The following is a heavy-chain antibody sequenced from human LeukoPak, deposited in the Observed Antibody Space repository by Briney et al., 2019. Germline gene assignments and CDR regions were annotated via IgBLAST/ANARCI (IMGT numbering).Heavy chain of an antibody. CDR2: INPNSGGT. CDR1: GYTFTGYY. CDR3: ARERVTAISPFDY. V-gene: IGHV1-2*02. Sequence: ASVKVSCKASGYTFTGYYMHWVRQAPGQGLEWMGWINPNSGGTNYAQKLQGRVTMTTDTSTSTAYMELRSLRSDDTAVYYCARERVTAISPFDYWGQGTLVTVSS. J-gene: IGHJ4*02. D-gene: IGHD2-21*02.